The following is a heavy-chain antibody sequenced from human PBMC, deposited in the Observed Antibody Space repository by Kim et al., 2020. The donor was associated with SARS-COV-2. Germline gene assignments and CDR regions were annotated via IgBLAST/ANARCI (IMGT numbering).Heavy chain of an antibody. Sequence: GGSLRLSCAASGFTFDDYAMHWVRQAPGKGLEWVSGISWNSGSIGYADSVKGRFTISRDNAKNSLYLQMNSLRAEDTALYYCAKDLGGSDVDTEYYYYGMDVWGQWTTVTVSS. J-gene: IGHJ6*02. CDR3: AKDLGGSDVDTEYYYYGMDV. V-gene: IGHV3-9*01. D-gene: IGHD5-18*01. CDR1: GFTFDDYA. CDR2: ISWNSGSI.